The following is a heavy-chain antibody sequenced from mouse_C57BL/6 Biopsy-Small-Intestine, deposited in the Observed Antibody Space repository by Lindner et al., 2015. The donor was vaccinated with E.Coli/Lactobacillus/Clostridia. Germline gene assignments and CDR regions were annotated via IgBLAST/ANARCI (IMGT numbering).Heavy chain of an antibody. CDR1: GYTFTSYT. D-gene: IGHD4-1*01. V-gene: IGHV1-4*01. CDR2: INPSSGYT. Sequence: VQLQESGAELARPGASVKMSCKASGYTFTSYTMHWVKQRPGQGLEWIGYINPSSGYTKYNQKFKDKATLTADKSSSTAYMQLSSLTSEDSAVYYCARSNWDDGYFDVWGTGTTVTVSS. J-gene: IGHJ1*03. CDR3: ARSNWDDGYFDV.